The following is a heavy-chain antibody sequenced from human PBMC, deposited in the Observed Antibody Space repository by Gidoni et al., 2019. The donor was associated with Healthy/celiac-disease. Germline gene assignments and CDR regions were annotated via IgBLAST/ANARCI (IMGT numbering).Heavy chain of an antibody. J-gene: IGHJ4*02. Sequence: QLQPVQSGAEVNTPASPVQVSCKHSGGTFSSYAISRVRQAPGQGLAWMGGIIPIVGTANYAQKFQGRVTITADESTSTAYMELSSLRSEDTAVYYCARGIVATGGGFDYWGQGTLVTVSS. CDR3: ARGIVATGGGFDY. V-gene: IGHV1-69*01. CDR2: IIPIVGTA. D-gene: IGHD5-12*01. CDR1: GGTFSSYA.